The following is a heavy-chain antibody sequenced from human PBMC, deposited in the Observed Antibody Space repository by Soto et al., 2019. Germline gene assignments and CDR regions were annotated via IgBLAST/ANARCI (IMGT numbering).Heavy chain of an antibody. CDR3: AHRREEYSGYDGTYYFDY. V-gene: IGHV2-5*02. CDR2: IYWDDDK. J-gene: IGHJ4*02. Sequence: QITLKESGPTLVKPTQTLTLTCTFSGFSLSTRGVGVGWIRQPPGKALEWLALIYWDDDKYYSPSLKSRLTITKDTSKNQVVLTMTNMDPVDTATYYCAHRREEYSGYDGTYYFDYWGQGTLVTVSS. CDR1: GFSLSTRGVG. D-gene: IGHD5-12*01.